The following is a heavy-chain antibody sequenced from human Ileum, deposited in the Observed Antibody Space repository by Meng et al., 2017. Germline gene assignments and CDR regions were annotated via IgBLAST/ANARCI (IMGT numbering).Heavy chain of an antibody. CDR1: GYTVTGNT. J-gene: IGHJ4*02. V-gene: IGHV1-2*06. Sequence: QVQQVQSGAEENKPGASVKVPCKPSGYTVTGNTMHCVRQAPGQGLEWMGRIYPHNGATHYAQIFQGRVTMTGDPSIGTAYMELNRLTSDDTAVYYCARGVAENWGKGTLVTVSS. CDR3: ARGVAEN. D-gene: IGHD6-19*01. CDR2: IYPHNGAT.